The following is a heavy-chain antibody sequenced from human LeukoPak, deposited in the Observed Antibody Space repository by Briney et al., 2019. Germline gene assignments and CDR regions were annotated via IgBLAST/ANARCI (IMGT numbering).Heavy chain of an antibody. V-gene: IGHV4-59*01. CDR3: ARETSQKGAHYMDV. Sequence: SETLSLTCTVSGGSISSYYWSWIRQPPGKGLEWIGYIYYSGSTNYNPSLKSRLTISVDTSKNQFSLKLSSVTAADTAVYYCARETSQKGAHYMDVWGKGTTVTIS. D-gene: IGHD3-16*01. J-gene: IGHJ6*03. CDR1: GGSISSYY. CDR2: IYYSGST.